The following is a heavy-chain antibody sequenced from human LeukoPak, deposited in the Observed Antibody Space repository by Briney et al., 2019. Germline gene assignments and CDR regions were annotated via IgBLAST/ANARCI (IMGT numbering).Heavy chain of an antibody. V-gene: IGHV3-15*01. CDR2: IKSKTSGGTT. D-gene: IGHD3-16*01. Sequence: GGSLRLSCAASGFTFTNAWMRWVRQAPGKGLEWVGRIKSKTSGGTTDYAAPVKGRFTISRDDSQNTLFLQMNSLKTEDTAVYYCTTGATYSPGAFDIWGQGTMVTVSS. J-gene: IGHJ3*02. CDR1: GFTFTNAW. CDR3: TTGATYSPGAFDI.